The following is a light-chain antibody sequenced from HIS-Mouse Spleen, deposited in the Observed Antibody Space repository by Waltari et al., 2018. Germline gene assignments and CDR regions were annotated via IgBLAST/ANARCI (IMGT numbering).Light chain of an antibody. CDR1: QSISSY. V-gene: IGKV1-39*01. Sequence: DIQMTQYTSSLSAFVGDRVTITCRASQSISSYLNWYQQKPGKAPKLLIYAASSFQSGVPSRFSGSGSVTDFTLTISSLQPEDFATYYCQQSYSTLMYTFGQGTKLEIK. CDR3: QQSYSTLMYT. CDR2: AAS. J-gene: IGKJ2*01.